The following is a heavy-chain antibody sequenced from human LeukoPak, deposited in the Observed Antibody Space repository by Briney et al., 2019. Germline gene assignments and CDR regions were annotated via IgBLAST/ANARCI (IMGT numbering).Heavy chain of an antibody. CDR2: ISGTSKYI. Sequence: GGSLRLSCEGSGFILSSYSMHWVRQAPGKGLEWVSSISGTSKYIHYSDSVKGRFTISRDNSKNSFYLQMNSLRVEDTAVYYCAREPQQFLEWLFDASPDYYYYMDVWGKGTTVTVSS. CDR3: AREPQQFLEWLFDASPDYYYYMDV. CDR1: GFILSSYS. D-gene: IGHD3-3*01. V-gene: IGHV3-21*01. J-gene: IGHJ6*03.